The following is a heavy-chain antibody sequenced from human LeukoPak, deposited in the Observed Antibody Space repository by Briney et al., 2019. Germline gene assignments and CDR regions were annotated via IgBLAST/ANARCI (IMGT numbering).Heavy chain of an antibody. CDR1: GFTFDDYA. CDR3: AKQLHTAKDY. Sequence: PGGSLRLSCAASGFTFDDYAMHWVRQAPGKGLEWVSGISWNSGSIGYADSVKGRFTISRDDSKNTLYLQMNSLRAEDTAVYYCAKQLHTAKDYWGQGTLVTVSS. V-gene: IGHV3-9*01. D-gene: IGHD5-18*01. CDR2: ISWNSGSI. J-gene: IGHJ4*02.